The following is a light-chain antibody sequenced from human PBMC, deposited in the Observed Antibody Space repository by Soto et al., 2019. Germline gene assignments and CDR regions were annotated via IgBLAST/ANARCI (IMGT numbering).Light chain of an antibody. V-gene: IGKV3-20*01. Sequence: EIVLTQSPGTLSLSPGERATLSCRASQSVSSSHLAWYQQNPGQAPRLLIYGATSRATGIPDRFSGSGSGTDFTLTISRLEPEDFAVYYCQQYGSSGTFGQGTKVDI. CDR1: QSVSSSH. J-gene: IGKJ1*01. CDR3: QQYGSSGT. CDR2: GAT.